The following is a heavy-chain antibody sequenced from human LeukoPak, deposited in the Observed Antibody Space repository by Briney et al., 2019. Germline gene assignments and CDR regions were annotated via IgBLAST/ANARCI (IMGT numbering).Heavy chain of an antibody. Sequence: GGSLRLSCAASGFTFDDYAMHWVRQAPGKGLEWVSLISWDGGSTYYADSVKGRFTISRDNGKTSLYLQMNSLRAEDTALYYCAKDNSWSYRMGASWYMDVWGKGTTVTVSS. J-gene: IGHJ6*03. D-gene: IGHD1-7*01. CDR3: AKDNSWSYRMGASWYMDV. V-gene: IGHV3-43D*03. CDR1: GFTFDDYA. CDR2: ISWDGGST.